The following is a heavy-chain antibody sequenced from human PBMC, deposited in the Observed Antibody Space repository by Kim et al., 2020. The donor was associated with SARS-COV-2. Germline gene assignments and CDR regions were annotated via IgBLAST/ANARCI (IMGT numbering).Heavy chain of an antibody. V-gene: IGHV1-2*02. D-gene: IGHD5-12*01. CDR3: AREIVATIVSFDY. Sequence: ASVKVSCKASGYTFGDYYMHWVRQAPGQGPEWVGWIYPKNGDTKYAQKFTGRVTMTRDTSTTTAYMELSGLRSDDTAVYFCAREIVATIVSFDYWGQGTLVTVSS. CDR2: IYPKNGDT. J-gene: IGHJ4*02. CDR1: GYTFGDYY.